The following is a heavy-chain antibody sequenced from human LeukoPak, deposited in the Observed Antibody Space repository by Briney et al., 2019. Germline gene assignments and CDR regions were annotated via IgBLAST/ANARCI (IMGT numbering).Heavy chain of an antibody. D-gene: IGHD2-15*01. CDR1: GFTFSSYA. Sequence: GGSLRLSCAASGFTFSSYAMSWVRQAPGKGLEWVSAISGSGGSTYYADSVKGRFTISRDNSKNTLYLQMNSLRAEDTAVYYCANILGYCSGGSCYGDYWGQGTLVTVSS. V-gene: IGHV3-23*01. J-gene: IGHJ4*02. CDR3: ANILGYCSGGSCYGDY. CDR2: ISGSGGST.